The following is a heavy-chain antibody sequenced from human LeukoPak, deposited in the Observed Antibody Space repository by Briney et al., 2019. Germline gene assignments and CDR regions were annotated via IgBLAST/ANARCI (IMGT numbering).Heavy chain of an antibody. V-gene: IGHV4-34*01. J-gene: IGHJ6*02. CDR2: INHSGST. Sequence: PSETLSLTCTVSGGSTSGYYWSWIRQPPGKGLEWIGEINHSGSTNYNPSLKSRVTISVDTSKNQFSLKLSSVTAADTAVYYCARDPRYGSYYYYGMDVWGQGTTVTVSS. D-gene: IGHD3-10*01. CDR1: GGSTSGYY. CDR3: ARDPRYGSYYYYGMDV.